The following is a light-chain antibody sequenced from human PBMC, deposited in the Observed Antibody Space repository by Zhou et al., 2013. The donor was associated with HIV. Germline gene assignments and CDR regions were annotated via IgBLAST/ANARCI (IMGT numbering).Light chain of an antibody. CDR1: QSINRW. Sequence: DIQMTQSPSTLSASVGDRVTITCRASQSINRWLAWYQQKPGKAPKLLIYQASNLQSGVPSRFSGSGYETTFTLTIDSLQPDDFATYYCQQCSTYPLTFGGGTKGGHQT. CDR3: QQCSTYPLT. J-gene: IGKJ4*01. CDR2: QAS. V-gene: IGKV1-5*03.